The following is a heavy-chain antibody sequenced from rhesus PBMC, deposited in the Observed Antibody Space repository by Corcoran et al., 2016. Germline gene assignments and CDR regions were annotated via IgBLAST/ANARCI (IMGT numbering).Heavy chain of an antibody. CDR3: AREYNTFDY. V-gene: IGHV4-127*01. D-gene: IGHD1-44*01. CDR2: IGGSSGST. Sequence: QVQLQESGPGLVKPSETLSLTCAVSGYSISSGYGWSWIRQPPGKGLEWIGYIGGSSGSTNYNPSLKIRVTISKDTSKNQFSLKLSSVTAADTAVYYCAREYNTFDYWGQGVLVTVSS. CDR1: GYSISSGYG. J-gene: IGHJ4*01.